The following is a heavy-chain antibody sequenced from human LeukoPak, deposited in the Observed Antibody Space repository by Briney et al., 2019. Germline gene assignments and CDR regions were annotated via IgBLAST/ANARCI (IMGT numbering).Heavy chain of an antibody. J-gene: IGHJ4*02. CDR2: IYYSGST. D-gene: IGHD4-17*01. CDR1: GGSISSGGYY. CDR3: ARGDYGLYFFDS. V-gene: IGHV4-31*03. Sequence: SQTLSLTCTVSGGSISSGGYYWSWIRQHPGKGLEWIGYIYYSGSTYYNPSLKSRATISVDTSNNQFSLKLSSVTAADTAVYYCARGDYGLYFFDSWGRGTLVTVSS.